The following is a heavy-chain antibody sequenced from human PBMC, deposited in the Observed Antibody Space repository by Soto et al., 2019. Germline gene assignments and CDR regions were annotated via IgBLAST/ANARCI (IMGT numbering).Heavy chain of an antibody. V-gene: IGHV4-39*01. Sequence: SETLSLTCTVHPGSLSSSNNSGGWIRQPPGRGLDGIGNIYYSGSTYYNPSLKSRVPISVDTSKNQFSLGLSSVTATDTAVFYCTRLDCSGGSCYSGGGDFDYWGQG. J-gene: IGHJ4*02. CDR3: TRLDCSGGSCYSGGGDFDY. CDR1: PGSLSSSNNS. D-gene: IGHD2-15*01. CDR2: IYYSGST.